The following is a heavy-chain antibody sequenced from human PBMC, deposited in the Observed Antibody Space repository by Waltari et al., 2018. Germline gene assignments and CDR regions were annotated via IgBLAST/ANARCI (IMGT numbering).Heavy chain of an antibody. D-gene: IGHD5-18*01. Sequence: QVQLQESGPGLVKPSETLSLTCPVSGGSIRSYYWSWIRQPPGKGLEWIGYIYYSGSTNYNPSLKSRVTISVDTSKNQFSLKLSSVTAADTAVYYCASRGVDTAMAIDYWGQGTLVTVSS. CDR2: IYYSGST. J-gene: IGHJ4*02. CDR3: ASRGVDTAMAIDY. V-gene: IGHV4-59*01. CDR1: GGSIRSYY.